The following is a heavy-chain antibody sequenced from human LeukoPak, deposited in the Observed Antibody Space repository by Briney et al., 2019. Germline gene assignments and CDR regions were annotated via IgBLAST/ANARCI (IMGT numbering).Heavy chain of an antibody. CDR2: ISSSSSYI. Sequence: GGYLRLSCAASGFTFSSYSMNWVRQAPGKGLEWVSSISSSSSYIYYADSVKGRFTIYRDNAKNSLYLQMNSLSAEDTAVYYCARDQYGSGSGHYYMDVWGKGTTVTVSS. CDR3: ARDQYGSGSGHYYMDV. J-gene: IGHJ6*03. D-gene: IGHD3-10*01. V-gene: IGHV3-21*01. CDR1: GFTFSSYS.